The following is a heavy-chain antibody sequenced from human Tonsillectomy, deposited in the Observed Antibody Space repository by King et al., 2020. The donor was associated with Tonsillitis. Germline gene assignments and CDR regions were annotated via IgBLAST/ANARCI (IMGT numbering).Heavy chain of an antibody. D-gene: IGHD6-19*01. CDR1: GFTFSSYG. CDR3: AKEVAVAGGLDY. J-gene: IGHJ4*02. V-gene: IGHV3-30*18. CDR2: ISYDGSNK. Sequence: VQLVESGXGVVXPGRSXXLSCAASGFTFSSYGMHWVRQAPGKGLEWMAVISYDGSNKYYADSVKGRFTISRDNSKNTLYLQMNSLRAEDTAVYYCAKEVAVAGGLDYWGQGALVTVSS.